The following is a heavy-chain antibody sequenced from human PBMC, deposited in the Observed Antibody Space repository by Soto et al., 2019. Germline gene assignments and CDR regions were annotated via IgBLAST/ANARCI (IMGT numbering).Heavy chain of an antibody. CDR3: ARDSASGMDV. V-gene: IGHV4-34*01. Sequence: TLSLTCAVYGGSFSGYYWSWIRQPPGKGLEWIGEINHSGSTNYNPSLKSRVTISVDTSKNQFSLKLSSVTAADTAVYYCARDSASGMDVWGKGTTVTVSS. CDR2: INHSGST. D-gene: IGHD3-10*01. J-gene: IGHJ6*04. CDR1: GGSFSGYY.